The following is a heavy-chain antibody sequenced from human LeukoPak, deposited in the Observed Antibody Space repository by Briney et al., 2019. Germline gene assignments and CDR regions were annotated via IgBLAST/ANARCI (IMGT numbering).Heavy chain of an antibody. CDR1: GGSISSYY. CDR3: ARNYNYYGSGSYYRWYYFDY. J-gene: IGHJ4*02. D-gene: IGHD3-10*01. Sequence: SETLSLTCTVSGGSISSYYWSWIRQSPGKGLEWMAYIQNTGSTNYNPSLKSRATISVDPSTNQFFLKLSSVTAADTAVYYCARNYNYYGSGSYYRWYYFDYWGQGTLVTVSS. V-gene: IGHV4-59*01. CDR2: IQNTGST.